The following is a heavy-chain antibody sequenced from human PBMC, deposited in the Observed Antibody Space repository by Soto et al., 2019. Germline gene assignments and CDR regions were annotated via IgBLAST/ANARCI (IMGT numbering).Heavy chain of an antibody. J-gene: IGHJ4*02. CDR1: GFTFSSYG. Sequence: QVQLVESGGGVVQPGRSLRLSCAASGFTFSSYGMHWARQAPGKGLEWVAVISYDGSNKYYADSVKGRFTISRDNSKNTLYLQMNSLRAEDTAVYYSAKARAYYYDSSALGDYWGQGTLVTVSS. CDR2: ISYDGSNK. CDR3: AKARAYYYDSSALGDY. V-gene: IGHV3-30*18. D-gene: IGHD3-22*01.